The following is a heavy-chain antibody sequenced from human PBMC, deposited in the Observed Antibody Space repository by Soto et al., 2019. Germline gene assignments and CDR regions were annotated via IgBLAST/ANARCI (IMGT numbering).Heavy chain of an antibody. CDR1: GYSFTSYW. Sequence: PGESLKISCKGSGYSFTSYWIGWVRQMPGKGLEWMGIIYPGDSDTRYSPSFQGQVTISADKSISTAYLQWSSLKASDTAMYYCARQQTHYDYIWGSYRPDYYFDYWGQGTLVTVSS. CDR3: ARQQTHYDYIWGSYRPDYYFDY. V-gene: IGHV5-51*01. D-gene: IGHD3-16*02. J-gene: IGHJ4*02. CDR2: IYPGDSDT.